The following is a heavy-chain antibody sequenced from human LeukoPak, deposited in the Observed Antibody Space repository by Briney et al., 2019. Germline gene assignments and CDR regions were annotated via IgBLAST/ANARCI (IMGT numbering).Heavy chain of an antibody. Sequence: PGGSLRLSCAASGFTFSSYSMNWVRQAPGKGLEWVSYISSSSSTIYYADSVKGRFTISRDSAKNSLYLQMNSLRAEDTAVYYCARLRTAIDYWGQGTLVTVSS. J-gene: IGHJ4*02. V-gene: IGHV3-48*04. D-gene: IGHD2-21*02. CDR2: ISSSSSTI. CDR1: GFTFSSYS. CDR3: ARLRTAIDY.